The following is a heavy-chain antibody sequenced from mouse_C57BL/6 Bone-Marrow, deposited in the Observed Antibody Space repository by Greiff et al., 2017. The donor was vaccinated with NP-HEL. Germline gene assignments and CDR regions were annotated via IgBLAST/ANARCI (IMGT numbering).Heavy chain of an antibody. V-gene: IGHV5-17*01. CDR2: ISSGSSTI. CDR1: GFTFSDYG. D-gene: IGHD1-1*01. J-gene: IGHJ1*03. Sequence: EVQLVESGGGLVKPGGSLKLSCAASGFTFSDYGMHWVRQAPEKGLEWVAYISSGSSTIYYADTVKGRFTISRDNAKNTLFLQMTSLMSEDTAMYYCARDYYGSSYGGYFDVWGTGTTVTVSS. CDR3: ARDYYGSSYGGYFDV.